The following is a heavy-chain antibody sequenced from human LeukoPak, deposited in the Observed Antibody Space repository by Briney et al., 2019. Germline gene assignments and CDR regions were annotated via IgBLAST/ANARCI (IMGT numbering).Heavy chain of an antibody. CDR1: GFTVSSNY. CDR2: IYSGGST. Sequence: GGSLRLSCAASGFTVSSNYMSWVRQAPGKGLEWVSVIYSGGSTYYADSVKGRFTISRDNSKNTLYLQMNSLRAEDTAVYYCAKADIAVAGAYYFDYWGQGTLVTVSS. D-gene: IGHD6-19*01. CDR3: AKADIAVAGAYYFDY. V-gene: IGHV3-66*01. J-gene: IGHJ4*02.